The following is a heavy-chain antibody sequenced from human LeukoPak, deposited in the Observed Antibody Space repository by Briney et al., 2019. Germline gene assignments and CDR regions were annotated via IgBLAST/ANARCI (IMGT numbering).Heavy chain of an antibody. Sequence: GGSLRLSCVVSGFTFSRHSMSWVRQAPGKGLEWVSYISNYDTIYYADSVRGRFTISRDIAKNSLYLQMNSLRDEDTAVYYCASFLYDFWSGYHHWGQGTLVTVSS. V-gene: IGHV3-48*02. J-gene: IGHJ5*02. D-gene: IGHD3-3*01. CDR1: GFTFSRHS. CDR3: ASFLYDFWSGYHH. CDR2: ISNYDTI.